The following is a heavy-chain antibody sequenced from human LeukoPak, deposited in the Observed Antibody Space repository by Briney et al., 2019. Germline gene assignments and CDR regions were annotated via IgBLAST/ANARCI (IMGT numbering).Heavy chain of an antibody. D-gene: IGHD2-15*01. CDR2: IRYDGSNK. CDR3: AKDPCGSCYEANWFDP. J-gene: IGHJ5*02. Sequence: PGGSLRLSCAASGFTFSSYGMHWVRQAPGKGLEWVAFIRYDGSNKYYADSVKGRFTISRDNSKNTLYLQMNSRRAEDTAVYYCAKDPCGSCYEANWFDPWGQGTLVTVSS. CDR1: GFTFSSYG. V-gene: IGHV3-30*02.